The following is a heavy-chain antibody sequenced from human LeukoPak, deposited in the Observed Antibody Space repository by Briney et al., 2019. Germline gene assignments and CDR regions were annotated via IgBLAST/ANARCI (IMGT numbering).Heavy chain of an antibody. D-gene: IGHD3-22*01. Sequence: GVSLRLSCAASGFTFSDYYMNWIRQAPGKGLEWIAYISSRGGTRDCADSVKGRFTISRDNAKNSLYLQMNSLRAEDTAVYYCARGSSDYQYWGQGTLVTVSS. V-gene: IGHV3-11*01. CDR2: ISSRGGTR. CDR1: GFTFSDYY. J-gene: IGHJ4*02. CDR3: ARGSSDYQY.